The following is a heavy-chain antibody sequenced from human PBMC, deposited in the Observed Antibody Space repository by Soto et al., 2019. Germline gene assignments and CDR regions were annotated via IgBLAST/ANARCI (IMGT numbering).Heavy chain of an antibody. CDR1: GGSISSSNW. CDR2: IYHSGST. Sequence: QVQLQESGPGLVKPSGTLSLTCAVSGGSISSSNWWSWVRQPPGKGLEGVGEIYHSGSTNYNPSLKSRVTLSVDKSKNHFSLKLSSVTAADTAVYYCARGVPYDYWGQGTLVTVSS. CDR3: ARGVPYDY. D-gene: IGHD2-2*01. V-gene: IGHV4-4*02. J-gene: IGHJ4*02.